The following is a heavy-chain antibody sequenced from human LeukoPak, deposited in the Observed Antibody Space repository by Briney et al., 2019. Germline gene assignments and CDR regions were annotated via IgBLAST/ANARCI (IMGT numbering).Heavy chain of an antibody. CDR2: LYTNDNT. V-gene: IGHV4-61*02. J-gene: IGHJ6*03. CDR3: ARGVVTDDYYMDV. CDR1: GGSISSGRYY. Sequence: PSETLSLTCSVSGGSISSGRYYWTWIRQPAGKGLEWIGRLYTNDNTNYDPSLESRVSISVDTSKSQFYLQLTSVTAADTAVYFCARGVVTDDYYMDVWGKGIKVIVSS. D-gene: IGHD2-21*02.